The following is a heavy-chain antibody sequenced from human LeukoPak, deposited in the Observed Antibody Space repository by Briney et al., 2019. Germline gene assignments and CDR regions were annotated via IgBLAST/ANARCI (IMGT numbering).Heavy chain of an antibody. J-gene: IGHJ5*02. Sequence: ASVKVSCKTSGYRFTHYYIHWLRQAPGQGLEWMGWINPKNGGTNFAQKFQGRVTMTRDTSISTVYMELSRLRSGDTAVYYCARDQDCSGGNCYQQSNWFGPWGQGALVTVSS. V-gene: IGHV1-2*02. CDR3: ARDQDCSGGNCYQQSNWFGP. CDR1: GYRFTHYY. D-gene: IGHD2-15*01. CDR2: INPKNGGT.